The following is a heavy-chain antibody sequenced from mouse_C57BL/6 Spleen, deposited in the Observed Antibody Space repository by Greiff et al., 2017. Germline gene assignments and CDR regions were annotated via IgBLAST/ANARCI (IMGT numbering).Heavy chain of an antibody. CDR3: ARIKDSSGYVTWFAY. J-gene: IGHJ3*01. Sequence: QVQLQQPGAELVMPGASVKLSCKASGYTFTSYWMHWVKPRPGQGLEWIGEIDPSDRYTNYNQKFKGKSTLTVDNSSSTAYMQLSSLTSEDSAVYYCARIKDSSGYVTWFAYWGQGTLVTVSA. D-gene: IGHD3-2*02. V-gene: IGHV1-69*01. CDR2: IDPSDRYT. CDR1: GYTFTSYW.